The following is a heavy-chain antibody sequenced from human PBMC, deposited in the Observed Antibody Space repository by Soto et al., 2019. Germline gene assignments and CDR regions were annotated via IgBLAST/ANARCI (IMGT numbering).Heavy chain of an antibody. CDR3: ATRYSYVHF. CDR1: GYTFTGYY. D-gene: IGHD5-18*01. Sequence: GASVKGSCKSSGYTFTGYYIHWVRQAPGQGLEWMGWINPNSGDTNYAQKFQGRVTMTRDTSFSTAYMELSSLRSDDTAVYYCATRYSYVHFWGQGTLVTVYS. V-gene: IGHV1-2*02. J-gene: IGHJ4*02. CDR2: INPNSGDT.